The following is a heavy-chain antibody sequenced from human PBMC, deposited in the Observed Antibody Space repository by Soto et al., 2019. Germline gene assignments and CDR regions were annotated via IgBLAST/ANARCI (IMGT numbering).Heavy chain of an antibody. CDR3: ARDSSCSSTSCYFIYYYGMDV. V-gene: IGHV1-18*04. J-gene: IGHJ6*02. CDR2: ISAYNGNT. CDR1: GSTFTSYG. D-gene: IGHD2-2*01. Sequence: ASVKVSCTASGSTFTSYGISWVRQAPGQGLEWMGWISAYNGNTNYAQKLQGRVTMTTDTSTSTAYMELRSLRSDDTAVYYCARDSSCSSTSCYFIYYYGMDVWGQGTTFTVSS.